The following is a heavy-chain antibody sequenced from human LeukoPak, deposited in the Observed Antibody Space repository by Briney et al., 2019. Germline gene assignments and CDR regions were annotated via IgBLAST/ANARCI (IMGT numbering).Heavy chain of an antibody. J-gene: IGHJ6*03. V-gene: IGHV4-59*11. Sequence: PSETLSLTCTVSGGSISSHYWSWIRQPPGKGLEWIGYIYYSGSTNYNPSLKSRVTISVDTFKNQFSLKLSSVTAADTAVYYCAREGAARPGYYMDVWGKGTTVTVSS. CDR2: IYYSGST. CDR1: GGSISSHY. CDR3: AREGAARPGYYMDV. D-gene: IGHD6-6*01.